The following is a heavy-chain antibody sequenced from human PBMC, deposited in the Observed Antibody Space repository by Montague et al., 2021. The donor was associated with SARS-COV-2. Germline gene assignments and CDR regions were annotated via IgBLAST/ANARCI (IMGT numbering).Heavy chain of an antibody. J-gene: IGHJ4*02. CDR2: TGST. V-gene: IGHV4-30-4*01. CDR3: SRGDDSDIHFDS. Sequence: TGSTQNNPSLKSRITISLDTSKNLFSLKLRSVTAADTAVYYCSRGDDSDIHFDSWGQGTLVTVSS. D-gene: IGHD3-22*01.